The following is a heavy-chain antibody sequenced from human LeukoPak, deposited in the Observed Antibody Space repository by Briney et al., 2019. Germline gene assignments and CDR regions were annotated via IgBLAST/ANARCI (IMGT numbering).Heavy chain of an antibody. J-gene: IGHJ4*02. CDR3: ARVDGDGYNIPDY. D-gene: IGHD5-24*01. Sequence: SETLSLTCAVYGGSFSGYYWSWIRQPPGKGLEWIGEINHSGSTNYNPSPKSRVTISVDTSKNQFSLKLSSVTAADTAVYYCARVDGDGYNIPDYWGQGTLVTVSS. CDR1: GGSFSGYY. CDR2: INHSGST. V-gene: IGHV4-34*01.